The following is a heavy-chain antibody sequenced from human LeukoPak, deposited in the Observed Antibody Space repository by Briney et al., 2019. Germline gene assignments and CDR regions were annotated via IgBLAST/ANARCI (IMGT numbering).Heavy chain of an antibody. CDR1: GFTLNSYS. J-gene: IGHJ4*02. D-gene: IGHD2-15*01. CDR2: ISSSSSTI. V-gene: IGHV3-48*02. CDR3: AKDRGYSSGFYYFDY. Sequence: VGSLRLSCGPSGFTLNSYSMNWVRQAPGKGLEWVSYISSSSSTIYYSDSVKGRFTISRDNANNSLFMQMNSLRDEDTAVYYCAKDRGYSSGFYYFDYWGQGALVTVSS.